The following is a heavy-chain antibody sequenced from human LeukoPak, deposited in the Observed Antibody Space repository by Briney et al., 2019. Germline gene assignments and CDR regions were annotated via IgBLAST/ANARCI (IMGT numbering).Heavy chain of an antibody. CDR2: INHSGST. V-gene: IGHV4-34*01. CDR1: GGSFSGYY. CDR3: ALRGGGYFDY. Sequence: TSETLSLTCAVSGGSFSGYYWSWIRQPPGKGLEWIGEINHSGSTNYNPSLKSRVTISLDTSKNQFSLKMSSVTAADTAVYYCALRGGGYFDYWGQGTLVTVSS. J-gene: IGHJ4*02. D-gene: IGHD3-16*01.